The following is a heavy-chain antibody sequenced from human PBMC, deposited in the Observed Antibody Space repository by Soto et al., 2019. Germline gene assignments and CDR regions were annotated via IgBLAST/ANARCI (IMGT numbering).Heavy chain of an antibody. V-gene: IGHV1-18*01. CDR3: ARERCSSTSCNGEDY. J-gene: IGHJ4*02. D-gene: IGHD2-2*01. Sequence: GASVKVSCKASGYTFTSYGISWVRQAPGQGLEWMGWISAYNGNTNYAQKLQGRVTMTTDTSTSTAYMELRSLRSDDTAVYYCARERCSSTSCNGEDYWGQGTLVTVSS. CDR2: ISAYNGNT. CDR1: GYTFTSYG.